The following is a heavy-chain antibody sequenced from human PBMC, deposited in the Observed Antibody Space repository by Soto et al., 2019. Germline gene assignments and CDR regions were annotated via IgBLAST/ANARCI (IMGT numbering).Heavy chain of an antibody. D-gene: IGHD3-9*01. CDR3: ARKNYDILTGYYKGPYFDY. V-gene: IGHV1-46*01. CDR2: INPSGGST. J-gene: IGHJ4*02. Sequence: ASVKVSCKASGYTFTSYYMHWVRQAPGQGLEWMGIINPSGGSTSYAQKFQGRVTMTRDTSTSTVYMELSSVTAADTAVYYCARKNYDILTGYYKGPYFDYWGQGTLVTVSS. CDR1: GYTFTSYY.